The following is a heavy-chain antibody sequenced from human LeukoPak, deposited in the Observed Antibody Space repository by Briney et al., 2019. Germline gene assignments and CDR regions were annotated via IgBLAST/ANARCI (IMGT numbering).Heavy chain of an antibody. CDR3: AKSAAVTTAWFDP. J-gene: IGHJ5*02. V-gene: IGHV3-23*01. CDR2: ITGGGGST. D-gene: IGHD4-17*01. Sequence: PGGSLRLSCAASGFTLRSYAMSWVRQAPGKGLEWVSSITGGGGSTYYADSVKGRFTISRDDSKNTLCLQMNSLRAEDTAVYYCAKSAAVTTAWFDPWGQGTLLTVSS. CDR1: GFTLRSYA.